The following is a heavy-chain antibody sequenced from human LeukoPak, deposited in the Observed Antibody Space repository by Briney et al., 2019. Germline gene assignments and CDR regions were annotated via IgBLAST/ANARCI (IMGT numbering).Heavy chain of an antibody. D-gene: IGHD3-22*01. CDR2: IYTSGST. CDR1: GGSISSGDYY. CDR3: ATAHDSSGYTFDY. V-gene: IGHV4-61*02. J-gene: IGHJ4*02. Sequence: SQTLSLTCTVSGGSISSGDYYWSWIRQPAGKGLEWIGRIYTSGSTNYNPSLKSRVTISVDTSKNQFSLKLSSVTAADTAVYYCATAHDSSGYTFDYWGQGTLVTVSS.